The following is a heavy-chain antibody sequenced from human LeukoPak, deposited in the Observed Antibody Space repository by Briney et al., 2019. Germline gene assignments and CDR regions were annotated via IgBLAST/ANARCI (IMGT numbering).Heavy chain of an antibody. CDR2: ISYDGSNK. V-gene: IGHV3-30-3*01. J-gene: IGHJ4*02. CDR3: ARERRVGATTTGVDY. Sequence: PGGSLRLSCAASGFTFSSYAMHWVRQAPGKGLEWVAVISYDGSNKYYADSVKGRFTISRDNSKNTLYLQMNSLRAEDTAVYYCARERRVGATTTGVDYWGQGTLVTVSS. D-gene: IGHD1-26*01. CDR1: GFTFSSYA.